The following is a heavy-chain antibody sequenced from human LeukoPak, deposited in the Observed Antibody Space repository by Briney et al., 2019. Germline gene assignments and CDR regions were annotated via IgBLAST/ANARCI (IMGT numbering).Heavy chain of an antibody. CDR3: ARDHPSIVVVPAAIDGMDV. Sequence: SETLSLTCTVSGGSISSSSYYWGWIRQPPGKGLEWIGSIYYSGSTYYNPSLKSRVTISVDTSKNQFSLKLSSVTAADTAVYYCARDHPSIVVVPAAIDGMDVWGQGTTVTVSS. V-gene: IGHV4-39*07. CDR1: GGSISSSSYY. J-gene: IGHJ6*02. CDR2: IYYSGST. D-gene: IGHD2-2*02.